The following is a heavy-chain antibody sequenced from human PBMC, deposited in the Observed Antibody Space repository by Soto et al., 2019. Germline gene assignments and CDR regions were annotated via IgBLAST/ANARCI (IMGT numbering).Heavy chain of an antibody. V-gene: IGHV1-69*06. CDR3: ASDSVGYYGMDV. CDR1: GGTFSSYA. D-gene: IGHD1-26*01. Sequence: SVKVSCKASGGTFSSYAISWVRQAPGQGLEWMGGIIPIFGTANYAQKFQGRVTITADKSTSTAYMELSSLRSEDTAVYYCASDSVGYYGMDVWGQGTTVTVSS. CDR2: IIPIFGTA. J-gene: IGHJ6*02.